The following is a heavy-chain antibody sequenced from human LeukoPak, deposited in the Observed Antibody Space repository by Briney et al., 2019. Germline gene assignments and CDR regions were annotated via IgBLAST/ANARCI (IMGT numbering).Heavy chain of an antibody. Sequence: GASVKVSCKASGGTFSSYAISWVRQAPGQGLEWMGGIIPIFGTANYAQKFQGRVTITADESTSTAYMELSSLRSEDTAVYYCARSPPHYCSSTSCYTKAVYYYGMDVWGQGTTVTVSS. CDR2: IIPIFGTA. J-gene: IGHJ6*02. CDR1: GGTFSSYA. V-gene: IGHV1-69*13. D-gene: IGHD2-2*02. CDR3: ARSPPHYCSSTSCYTKAVYYYGMDV.